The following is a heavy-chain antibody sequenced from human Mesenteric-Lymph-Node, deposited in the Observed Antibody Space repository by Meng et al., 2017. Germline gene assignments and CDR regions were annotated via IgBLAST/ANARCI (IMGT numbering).Heavy chain of an antibody. D-gene: IGHD2-15*01. CDR3: ARDRGQDTVVVVADRGFDP. J-gene: IGHJ5*02. Sequence: VEIQSSSASWTVACKASCYTFSSYGLNWVRQAPGQGLEWMGWISPYIGNTNYAQRFQGRLTLTTDTSTDTAYMELRSLSPDDTAIYYCARDRGQDTVVVVADRGFDPWGQGTLVTVSS. CDR2: ISPYIGNT. V-gene: IGHV1-18*01. CDR1: CYTFSSYG.